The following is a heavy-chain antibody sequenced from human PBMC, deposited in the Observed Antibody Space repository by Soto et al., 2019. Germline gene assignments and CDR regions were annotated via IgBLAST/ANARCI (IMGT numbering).Heavy chain of an antibody. V-gene: IGHV3-23*01. Sequence: GGSLRLSCTAAGCTFGDYAMSWFRQAPGKGLEWVSALSGSGGSTYYADSVKGRFTISRDNSKNTLYLQMNSLRAEDTAVYYCAKGRGVVPAAIDYWGQGTLVTVSS. CDR3: AKGRGVVPAAIDY. CDR2: LSGSGGST. J-gene: IGHJ4*02. CDR1: GCTFGDYA. D-gene: IGHD2-2*01.